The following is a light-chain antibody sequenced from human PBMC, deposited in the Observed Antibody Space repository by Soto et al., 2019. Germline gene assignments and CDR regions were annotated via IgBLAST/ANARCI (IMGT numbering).Light chain of an antibody. J-gene: IGLJ1*01. CDR3: ISYTDRQSYL. CDR2: AVS. CDR1: SSDIGSYDH. V-gene: IGLV2-14*03. Sequence: SVLTQPACVSGSPGQSITISCSGTSSDIGSYDHVAWYQQSPGKSPKLIIYAVSDRPSGVSDRFSGSKSGISASLTISGLQTEDEADYYCISYTDRQSYLFGTGTKVTVL.